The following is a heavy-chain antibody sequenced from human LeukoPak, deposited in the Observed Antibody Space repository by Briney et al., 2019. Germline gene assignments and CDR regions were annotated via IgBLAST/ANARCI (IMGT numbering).Heavy chain of an antibody. V-gene: IGHV3-21*01. Sequence: PGGSLRLSCAASRFTFSSYSMNWVRQAPGKGLEWVSSISSSGSYIYYADSVKGRFTISRDNAKNSLYLQMNSLRAEDTAVYYCAGKAVAGPYFDYWGQGTLVTVSS. D-gene: IGHD6-19*01. CDR2: ISSSGSYI. CDR3: AGKAVAGPYFDY. CDR1: RFTFSSYS. J-gene: IGHJ4*02.